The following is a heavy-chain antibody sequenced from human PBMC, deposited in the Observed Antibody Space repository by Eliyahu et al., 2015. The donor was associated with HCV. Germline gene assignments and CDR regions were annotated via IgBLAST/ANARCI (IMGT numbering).Heavy chain of an antibody. CDR2: IYYSGST. D-gene: IGHD5-24*01. CDR1: GGSISSSSYY. V-gene: IGHV4-39*01. CDR3: ARQVTGDGYDFDY. J-gene: IGHJ4*02. Sequence: QLQLQESGPGLVKPSETLSLTCTVSGGSISSSSYYWGWIRQPPGKGLEWIGSIYYSGSTYYNPSLKSRVTISVDTSKNQFSLKLSSVTAADTAVYYCARQVTGDGYDFDYWGQGTLVTVSS.